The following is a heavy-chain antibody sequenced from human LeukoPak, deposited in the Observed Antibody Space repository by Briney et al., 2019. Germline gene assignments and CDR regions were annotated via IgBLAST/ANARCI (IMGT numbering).Heavy chain of an antibody. D-gene: IGHD4-23*01. CDR2: IGSSGSTV. J-gene: IGHJ3*02. V-gene: IGHV3-48*03. CDR3: ARDTLEYSNSPDALDI. Sequence: PGGSLRLSCAASGFTFSAYEMNWVRQAPGKGQEWVSYIGSSGSTVYYADSVKGRFTISRDNAKNSLYMQMESLRDEDTAIYYCARDTLEYSNSPDALDIWGQGTMVTVSS. CDR1: GFTFSAYE.